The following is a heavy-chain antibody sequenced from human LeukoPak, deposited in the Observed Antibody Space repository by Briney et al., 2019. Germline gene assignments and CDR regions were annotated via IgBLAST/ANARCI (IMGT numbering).Heavy chain of an antibody. CDR1: GFTVSSNY. V-gene: IGHV3-53*01. Sequence: GGSLRLSCEVSGFTVSSNYMSWVRQAPGKGLEWVSVIYSGGSTYYADSVKGRFTISRDNSKNTLYLQMNSLRAEDTAVYYCARDGRYYYYYGMDVWGQGTTVTVSS. CDR2: IYSGGST. CDR3: ARDGRYYYYYGMDV. J-gene: IGHJ6*02. D-gene: IGHD2-15*01.